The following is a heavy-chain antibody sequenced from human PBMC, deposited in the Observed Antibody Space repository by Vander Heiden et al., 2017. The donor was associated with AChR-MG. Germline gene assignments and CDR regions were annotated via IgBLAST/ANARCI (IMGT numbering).Heavy chain of an antibody. CDR1: GFTFSGYG. V-gene: IGHV3-30*18. D-gene: IGHD6-19*01. CDR2: ISKDGSNK. Sequence: QVQLVESGGGVVQPERSLRLSCEAPGFTFSGYGMHWVRQAPGKGLEWVAVISKDGSNKYYPDSVKGRFTISRDNSKNTLYLEMNSLRAEDTAVFYCAKGQGAVPGGKYFDYWGQGTLVTVSS. J-gene: IGHJ4*02. CDR3: AKGQGAVPGGKYFDY.